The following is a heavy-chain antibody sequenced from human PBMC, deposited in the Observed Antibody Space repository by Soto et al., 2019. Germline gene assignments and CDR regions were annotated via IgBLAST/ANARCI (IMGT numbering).Heavy chain of an antibody. CDR1: GFSVTNNY. D-gene: IGHD2-2*01. V-gene: IGHV3-66*01. CDR2: IYIGGNT. J-gene: IGHJ4*02. CDR3: ARGRGSTGYLAREHFFDY. Sequence: EVQVVESGGGLVQPGGSLRLSCAASGFSVTNNYMNWVRQAPGKGLEWVSIIYIGGNTFYADSVKNRFTISRDNSRNTLYLHMDSLRAENTAVYYCARGRGSTGYLAREHFFDYGGQGTLVTVSP.